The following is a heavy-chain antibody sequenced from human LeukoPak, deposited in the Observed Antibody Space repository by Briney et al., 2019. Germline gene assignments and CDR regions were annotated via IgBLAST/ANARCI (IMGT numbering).Heavy chain of an antibody. CDR1: GGSISSYY. D-gene: IGHD2-2*01. V-gene: IGHV4-4*07. J-gene: IGHJ5*02. CDR2: IYTSGST. Sequence: SETLSLTCTVSGGSISSYYWSWIRQPAGKGLEWIGRIYTSGSTNYDPSLKSRVTMSVDASKNQFSLKLSSVTAADTAVYYCARDVGVYQLLYNWFDPWGQGTLVTVSS. CDR3: ARDVGVYQLLYNWFDP.